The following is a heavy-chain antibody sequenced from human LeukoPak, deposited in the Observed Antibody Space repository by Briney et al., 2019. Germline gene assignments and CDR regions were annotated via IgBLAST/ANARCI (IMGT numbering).Heavy chain of an antibody. CDR2: ISAYNGNT. V-gene: IGHV1-18*01. Sequence: ASVKVSFKGSGYTFTNYCISWVRQAPGQGLEWMGWISAYNGNTNYAQKLQGRVTMTTDTSTSTAYMELRSLRSDDTAVYYCARDSNRSQGYWGQGTLVTVSS. CDR3: ARDSNRSQGY. J-gene: IGHJ4*02. D-gene: IGHD2/OR15-2a*01. CDR1: GYTFTNYC.